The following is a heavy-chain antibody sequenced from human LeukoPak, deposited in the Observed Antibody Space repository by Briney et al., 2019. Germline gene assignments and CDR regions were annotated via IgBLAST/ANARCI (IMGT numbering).Heavy chain of an antibody. CDR1: GFTVSSDY. J-gene: IGHJ4*02. V-gene: IGHV3-66*01. CDR2: IYAGGST. Sequence: GGSLRLSCAASGFTVSSDYMSWVRQAPGKGLEWVSIIYAGGSTYYADSVKGRFIVSRDNSKNTVYLQINSLRAEDTAVYYCARALAAASHTSFDYWGQGTLVTVTS. D-gene: IGHD6-13*01. CDR3: ARALAAASHTSFDY.